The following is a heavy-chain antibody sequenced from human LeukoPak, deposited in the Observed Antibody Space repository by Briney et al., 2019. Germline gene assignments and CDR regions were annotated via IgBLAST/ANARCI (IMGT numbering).Heavy chain of an antibody. CDR1: GFTFSSYS. J-gene: IGHJ4*02. Sequence: GGSLRLSCAASGFTFSSYSINWVRQAPGEGLEWVSSISSTSTYIYYADSVKGRFSISRDNAKNSVYLQMNSLRAEDTAAYYCARDERAARPNLDYWGQGVLVTVSS. V-gene: IGHV3-21*01. CDR3: ARDERAARPNLDY. D-gene: IGHD6-6*01. CDR2: ISSTSTYI.